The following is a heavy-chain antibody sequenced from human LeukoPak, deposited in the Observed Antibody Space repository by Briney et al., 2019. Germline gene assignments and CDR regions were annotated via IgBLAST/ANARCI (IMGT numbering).Heavy chain of an antibody. CDR1: GFTFDDYA. Sequence: HPGRSLRLSCAASGFTFDDYAMHWVRQAPGKGLEWVSGISWNSGSIGYADSVKGRFTISRDNAKNSLYLQMNSLRAEDTALYFCARDVEYSNIYFYYYIDVWGKGTTVTVSS. V-gene: IGHV3-9*01. CDR2: ISWNSGSI. J-gene: IGHJ6*03. CDR3: ARDVEYSNIYFYYYIDV. D-gene: IGHD6-6*01.